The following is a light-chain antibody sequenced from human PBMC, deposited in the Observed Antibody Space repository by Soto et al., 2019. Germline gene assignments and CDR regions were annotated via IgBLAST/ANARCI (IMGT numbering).Light chain of an antibody. V-gene: IGLV2-8*01. Sequence: QSALTQPPSASGSPGQSVTISCTGTSSDVGGYNYVSWYQQHPGKAPKFMIYEVTKRPSGVPDRFSGSKSGNTASLTVSGLPAEDEADYYCTSYAGSNNFVVFGGGTKVTVL. CDR3: TSYAGSNNFVV. J-gene: IGLJ2*01. CDR2: EVT. CDR1: SSDVGGYNY.